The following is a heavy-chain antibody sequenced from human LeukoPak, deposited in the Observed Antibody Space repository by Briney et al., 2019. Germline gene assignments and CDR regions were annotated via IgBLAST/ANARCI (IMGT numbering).Heavy chain of an antibody. V-gene: IGHV4-34*01. CDR2: INHSGST. CDR3: ARGLTSYYFDY. Sequence: SETLSLTCAVYGGSFSGYYWSWIRQPPGKGLEWNGEINHSGSTNYNPSLKSRVTISVDTSKNQFSLKLSSVTAADTAVYYCARGLTSYYFDYWGQGTLVTVSS. J-gene: IGHJ4*02. CDR1: GGSFSGYY. D-gene: IGHD3-16*01.